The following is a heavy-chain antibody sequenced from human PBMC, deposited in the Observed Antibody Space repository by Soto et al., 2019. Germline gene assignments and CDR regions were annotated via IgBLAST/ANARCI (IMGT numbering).Heavy chain of an antibody. Sequence: GGSLRLSCAGSGFNFDDFAMHWVRQAPGKGLEWVSGISWEGGSIGYADSVKGRFIISRDNAKNSLFLQMNSLTAEDTAVYYCARAGGLGAVAVDYWGQGTLVTVSS. J-gene: IGHJ4*02. CDR3: ARAGGLGAVAVDY. D-gene: IGHD6-19*01. CDR2: ISWEGGSI. CDR1: GFNFDDFA. V-gene: IGHV3-9*01.